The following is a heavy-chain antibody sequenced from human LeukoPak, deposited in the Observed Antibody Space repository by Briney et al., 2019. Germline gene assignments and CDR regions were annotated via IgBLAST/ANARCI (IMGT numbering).Heavy chain of an antibody. J-gene: IGHJ5*02. D-gene: IGHD2-2*01. CDR2: ISGSGGST. CDR1: GLTFSSYA. CDR3: AKLRQSYCSSTSCSFFDP. V-gene: IGHV3-23*01. Sequence: GGSLRLSCAASGLTFSSYAMSWVRQAPGKGLECVSAISGSGGSTYYADSVKGRFTISRDNSKNTLYLQINSLRAEDTAVYYCAKLRQSYCSSTSCSFFDPWGQGTLVIVSS.